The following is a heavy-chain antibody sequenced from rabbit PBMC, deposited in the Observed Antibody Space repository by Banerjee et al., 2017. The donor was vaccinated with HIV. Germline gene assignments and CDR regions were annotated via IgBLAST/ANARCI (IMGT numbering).Heavy chain of an antibody. Sequence: QEQLVESGGGLVQPEGSLTLTCTASGFSFSSGYWICWVRQAPGKGLEWIACIGAGSGSTYYASWAKGRFTISKTSSTTVTLQMTSLTAADTATYFCARGVDINGDGFKLWGQGTLVTVS. V-gene: IGHV1S45*01. CDR2: IGAGSGST. J-gene: IGHJ4*01. D-gene: IGHD2-1*01. CDR1: GFSFSSGYW. CDR3: ARGVDINGDGFKL.